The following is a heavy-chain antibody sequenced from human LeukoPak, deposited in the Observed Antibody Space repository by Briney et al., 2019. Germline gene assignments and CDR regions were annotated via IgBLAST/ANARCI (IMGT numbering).Heavy chain of an antibody. D-gene: IGHD5-24*01. CDR3: ARGAVEMATIADY. V-gene: IGHV4-39*07. CDR1: GGSISSSSYY. J-gene: IGHJ4*02. CDR2: IYYSGST. Sequence: SETLSLTCTVSGGSISSSSYYWGWIRQPPGKGLEWIGSIYYSGSTYYNPSLKSRVTIPVDTSKNQFSLKLSSVTAADTAVYYCARGAVEMATIADYWGQGTLVTVSS.